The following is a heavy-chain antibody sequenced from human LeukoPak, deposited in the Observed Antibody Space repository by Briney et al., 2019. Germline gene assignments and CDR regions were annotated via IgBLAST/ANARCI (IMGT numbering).Heavy chain of an antibody. D-gene: IGHD3-9*01. J-gene: IGHJ3*02. CDR1: GVSISSGGYY. CDR2: ISSSSRSI. Sequence: PSETLSLTCTVSGVSISSGGYYWSWIRQAPGKGLEWVSSISSSSRSIYYADSVKGRFTISRDNAKNSLYLQMSSQRAEDTAVYFCARGLTLRSFDWLLDAFDIWGQGTMVIVSS. CDR3: ARGLTLRSFDWLLDAFDI. V-gene: IGHV3-21*01.